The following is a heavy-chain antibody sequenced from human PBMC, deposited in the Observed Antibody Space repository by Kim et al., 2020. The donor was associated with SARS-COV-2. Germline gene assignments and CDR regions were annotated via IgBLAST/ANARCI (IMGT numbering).Heavy chain of an antibody. J-gene: IGHJ6*02. CDR1: GGSISSGGYY. CDR3: ARDPGGGKQEEFYGMDV. V-gene: IGHV4-31*03. D-gene: IGHD2-15*01. CDR2: IYYSGST. Sequence: SETLSLTCTVSGGSISSGGYYWSWIRQHPGKGLEWIGYIYYSGSTYYNPSLKSRVTISVDTSKNQFSLKLSSVTAADTAVYYCARDPGGGKQEEFYGMDVWGQGTTVTVSS.